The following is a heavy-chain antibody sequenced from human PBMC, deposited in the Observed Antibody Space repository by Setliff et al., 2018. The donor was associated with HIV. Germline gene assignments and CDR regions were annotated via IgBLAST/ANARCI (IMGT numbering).Heavy chain of an antibody. CDR1: GFTFRGYW. V-gene: IGHV3-7*03. CDR3: ASARIPTGGTSTSLDF. D-gene: IGHD1-1*01. J-gene: IGHJ4*02. Sequence: LRLSCAASGFTFRGYWMSWVRQSPERGLEWVANIKQDGSESNYVDSVKGRFTISRDNAKNSLYLQMNSLRAEDSAVYYCASARIPTGGTSTSLDFWGQGALVTVSS. CDR2: IKQDGSES.